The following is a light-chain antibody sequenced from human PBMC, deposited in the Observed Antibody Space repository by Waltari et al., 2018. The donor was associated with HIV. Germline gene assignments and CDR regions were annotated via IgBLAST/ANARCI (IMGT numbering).Light chain of an antibody. CDR3: QSTGSSGSYLVL. CDR1: ALPKKY. J-gene: IGLJ2*01. CDR2: KDS. V-gene: IGLV3-25*03. Sequence: SYELTQPPSVSVSPGQTATITCSGDALPKKYGYWYQQKPGQAPVMVIDKDSERPSGIPERFSGSSSGTTVTLTISGVQAEDEADYYCQSTGSSGSYLVLFGGGTKLTVL.